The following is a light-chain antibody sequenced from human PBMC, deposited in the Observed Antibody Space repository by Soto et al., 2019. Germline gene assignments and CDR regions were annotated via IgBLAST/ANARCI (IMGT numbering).Light chain of an antibody. Sequence: DVQLTQSPSFMSLSAGDRVTITCRASQGISNSLAWYQQKPGKAPRVLIYGAASLQSGVPSRFSGSGSGTNFSLTINSLQPEDYATYYCQQSYNIQALTFGGGTKVDIK. J-gene: IGKJ4*01. V-gene: IGKV1-39*01. CDR3: QQSYNIQALT. CDR1: QGISNS. CDR2: GAA.